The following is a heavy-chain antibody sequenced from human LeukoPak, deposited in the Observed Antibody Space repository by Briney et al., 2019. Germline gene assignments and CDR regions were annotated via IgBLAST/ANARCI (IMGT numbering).Heavy chain of an antibody. CDR2: ISNSGGSA. Sequence: GGSLRLSCAASGFTFSSYAMSWVRQAPGKGLEWVSGISNSGGSAYYADSVKGRVTVSRDNSKNTLSLQMNSLRADDTAVYYCAKSSATGGKWYFDYWGRGTLVTVSS. D-gene: IGHD5-12*01. J-gene: IGHJ4*02. V-gene: IGHV3-23*01. CDR1: GFTFSSYA. CDR3: AKSSATGGKWYFDY.